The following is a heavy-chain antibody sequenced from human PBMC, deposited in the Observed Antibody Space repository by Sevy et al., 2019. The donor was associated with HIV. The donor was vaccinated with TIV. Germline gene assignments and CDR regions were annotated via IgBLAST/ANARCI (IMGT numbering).Heavy chain of an antibody. V-gene: IGHV4-59*01. CDR2: IYSSGSS. Sequence: SETLSLTCTVSGGSISSNYWSWIRQPPGKGLEWIGYIYSSGSSYNPSRKSRVSISMDTSKNQFSLKLNSVTAADTAVYYCARSSGYSYGDFDYWGQGTLVTVSS. D-gene: IGHD5-18*01. J-gene: IGHJ4*02. CDR1: GGSISSNY. CDR3: ARSSGYSYGDFDY.